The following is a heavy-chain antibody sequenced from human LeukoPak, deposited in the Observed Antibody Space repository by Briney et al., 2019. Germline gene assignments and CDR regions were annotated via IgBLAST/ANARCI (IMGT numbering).Heavy chain of an antibody. CDR2: IIPIFGTA. V-gene: IGHV1-69*05. CDR1: GGTFSSYA. Sequence: SVKVSCKASGGTFSSYAISWVRQAPGQGLEWMGGIIPIFGTANYARKFQGRVTITTDESTSTAYMELSSLRSEDTAVYYCAGPHSGSFLGAFDIWGQGTMVTVSS. D-gene: IGHD1-26*01. CDR3: AGPHSGSFLGAFDI. J-gene: IGHJ3*02.